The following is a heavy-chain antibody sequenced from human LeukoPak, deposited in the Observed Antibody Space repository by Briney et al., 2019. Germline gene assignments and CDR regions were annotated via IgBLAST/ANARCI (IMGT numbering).Heavy chain of an antibody. J-gene: IGHJ4*02. D-gene: IGHD3-10*01. V-gene: IGHV3-21*01. CDR1: GFTFSSHS. CDR3: ARDHSSWFGELLFGPDY. CDR2: ISSSSSYI. Sequence: GGSLRLSCAASGFTFSSHSTNWVRQAPGKGLEWVSSISSSSSYIYYADSVKGRFTISRDNAKNSLYLQMNSLRAEDTAVYYCARDHSSWFGELLFGPDYWGQGTLVTVSS.